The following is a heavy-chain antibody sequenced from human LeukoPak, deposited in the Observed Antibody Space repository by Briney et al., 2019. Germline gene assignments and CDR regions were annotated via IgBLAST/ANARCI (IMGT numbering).Heavy chain of an antibody. J-gene: IGHJ5*02. V-gene: IGHV5-51*01. CDR1: GYSFTSYW. Sequence: GESLKISCKGSGYSFTSYWIGWVRQMPGKGLEWMGIIYPGDSDTRYSPSFQGQVTISADKSISTAYLQWSSLKASDTAMYYCARSMNSYDFWGDVGWFDPWGQGTLVTVSS. CDR2: IYPGDSDT. CDR3: ARSMNSYDFWGDVGWFDP. D-gene: IGHD3-3*01.